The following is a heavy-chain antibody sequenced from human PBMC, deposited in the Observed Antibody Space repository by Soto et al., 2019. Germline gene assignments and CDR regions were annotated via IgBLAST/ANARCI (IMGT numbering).Heavy chain of an antibody. CDR2: IIPIFGTA. V-gene: IGHV1-69*06. CDR1: GGTFGSYA. J-gene: IGHJ6*02. D-gene: IGHD2-15*01. CDR3: ARIADCSGGSCYSGHHYGMDV. Sequence: QVQLVQSGAEVKKPGSSVKVSCKASGGTFGSYAISWVRQAPGQGLEWMGGIIPIFGTANYAQKFQGRVTITADKSTSTAYMELSSLRSEDTAVYYCARIADCSGGSCYSGHHYGMDVWGQGTTVTVSS.